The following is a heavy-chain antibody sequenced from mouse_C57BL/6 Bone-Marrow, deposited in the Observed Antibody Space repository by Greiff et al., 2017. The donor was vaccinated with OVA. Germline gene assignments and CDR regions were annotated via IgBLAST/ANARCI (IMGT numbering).Heavy chain of an antibody. Sequence: VQLKESGPELVKPGDSVKISCKASGYSFTGYFMNWVMQSHGKSLEWIGRINPDNGDTFYNQKFKGKATLTVDKSSSTAHMELRSLTSEDSAVYYCARGSPYYAMDYWGQGTSVTVSS. V-gene: IGHV1-20*01. CDR3: ARGSPYYAMDY. J-gene: IGHJ4*01. CDR1: GYSFTGYF. CDR2: INPDNGDT.